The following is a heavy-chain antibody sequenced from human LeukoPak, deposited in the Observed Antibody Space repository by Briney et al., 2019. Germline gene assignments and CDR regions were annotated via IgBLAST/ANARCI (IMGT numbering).Heavy chain of an antibody. CDR3: ARKRGYSGYDDNWFDP. CDR1: GYTFTSYD. V-gene: IGHV1-18*01. D-gene: IGHD5-12*01. J-gene: IGHJ5*02. CDR2: ISAYNGNT. Sequence: GASVKVSCKASGYTFTSYDITWVRQAPGQGLEWVGLISAYNGNTNYAKKLQGRVTMTTDTSTSTAYMELRSLRSYDTAVYYCARKRGYSGYDDNWFDPWGQGTLVSVSS.